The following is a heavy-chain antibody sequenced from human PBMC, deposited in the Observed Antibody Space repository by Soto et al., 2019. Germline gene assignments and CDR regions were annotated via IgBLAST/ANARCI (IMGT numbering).Heavy chain of an antibody. D-gene: IGHD1-1*01. CDR3: ARDGWNPL. J-gene: IGHJ4*02. Sequence: SETLSLTCTVSVGSISSGAYSWSWIRQPPGKGLEWIGYIYYSGSTYYNPSLKSRVTISVDTSKNQFSLKLSSVTAADTAVYYCARDGWNPLWGQGTLVTVSS. CDR1: VGSISSGAYS. CDR2: IYYSGST. V-gene: IGHV4-30-4*01.